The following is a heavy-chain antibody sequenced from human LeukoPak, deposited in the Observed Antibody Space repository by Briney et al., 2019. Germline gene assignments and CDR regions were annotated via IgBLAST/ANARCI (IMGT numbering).Heavy chain of an antibody. CDR3: VRGRGFNSGFEY. Sequence: GASVKVSCRASQYTFSSYALNWVRQAPGQGLEWMGWISVYNGDTKYAQNLQGRVTLTTDTSTSTAYMELRSLRSDDTAVYYCVRGRGFNSGFEYWGQGTLVIVSS. D-gene: IGHD3-10*01. CDR2: ISVYNGDT. CDR1: QYTFSSYA. V-gene: IGHV1-18*01. J-gene: IGHJ4*02.